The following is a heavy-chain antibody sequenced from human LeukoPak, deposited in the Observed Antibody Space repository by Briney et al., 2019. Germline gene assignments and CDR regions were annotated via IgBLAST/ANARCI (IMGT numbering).Heavy chain of an antibody. D-gene: IGHD6-19*01. Sequence: PGGSLRLSCAASGFTFSSYAMHWVRQAPGKGLEWVAVISYDGSNKYYADSVKGRFTISRDNSKNTLYLQMNSLRAEDTAVYYCARDSLRGGWYIPRNYYYYYMDVWGKGTTVTVSS. CDR3: ARDSLRGGWYIPRNYYYYYMDV. J-gene: IGHJ6*03. V-gene: IGHV3-30*04. CDR2: ISYDGSNK. CDR1: GFTFSSYA.